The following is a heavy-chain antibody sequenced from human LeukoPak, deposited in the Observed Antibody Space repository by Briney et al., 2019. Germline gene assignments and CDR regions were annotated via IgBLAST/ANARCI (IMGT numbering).Heavy chain of an antibody. V-gene: IGHV1-8*01. J-gene: IGHJ4*02. CDR2: VNPNSGHT. CDR1: GYTFTSYD. Sequence: ASVTVSCKASGYTFTSYDINWVRQAPGQGLEWMGWVNPNSGHTGYAQKFQGRVTMTRNTSISTAYMELSSLRSEDTAVYYCARGAPGSYCSGGSCPYFDYWGQGTLASVSS. D-gene: IGHD2-15*01. CDR3: ARGAPGSYCSGGSCPYFDY.